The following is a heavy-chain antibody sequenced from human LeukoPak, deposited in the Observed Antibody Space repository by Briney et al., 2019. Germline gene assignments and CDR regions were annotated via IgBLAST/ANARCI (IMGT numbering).Heavy chain of an antibody. D-gene: IGHD5-18*01. V-gene: IGHV1-69*06. CDR1: GGTFSSYA. CDR3: ALPSGYSEGAFDI. CDR2: IIPIFGTA. J-gene: IGHJ3*02. Sequence: ASVTVSFTASGGTFSSYAISWVRQAPGQGLEWMGGIIPIFGTANYAQKFQGRVTITADKSTSTAYMELSSLRSEDTAVYYCALPSGYSEGAFDIWGQGTMVTVSS.